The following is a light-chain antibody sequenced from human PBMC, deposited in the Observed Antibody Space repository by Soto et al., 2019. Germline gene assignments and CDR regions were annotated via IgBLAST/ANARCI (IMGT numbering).Light chain of an antibody. CDR3: QQYVNSPLT. J-gene: IGKJ4*01. Sequence: EIVFTQSPGTLSLSPGEKATLSCRASQSVSSNYLAWYQQKPGQAPRLLIYVASSRATGIPDRFSGSGSGTDFTLTISALEPEDFAVYYCQQYVNSPLTFGGGTKVDIK. V-gene: IGKV3-20*01. CDR1: QSVSSNY. CDR2: VAS.